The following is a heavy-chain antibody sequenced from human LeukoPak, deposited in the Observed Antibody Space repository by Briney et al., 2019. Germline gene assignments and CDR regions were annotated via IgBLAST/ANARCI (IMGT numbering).Heavy chain of an antibody. CDR2: ISDSSSAM. CDR3: AKGAVTHFDY. J-gene: IGHJ4*02. D-gene: IGHD4-17*01. V-gene: IGHV3-48*04. Sequence: PGGSLRLSCAASGFTFSSYSMNWVRQAPGKGLEWVSYISDSSSAMYYADSVKGRFTISRGNAKNTLYLQMNSLRAEDTAVYYCAKGAVTHFDYWGQGTLVTVSS. CDR1: GFTFSSYS.